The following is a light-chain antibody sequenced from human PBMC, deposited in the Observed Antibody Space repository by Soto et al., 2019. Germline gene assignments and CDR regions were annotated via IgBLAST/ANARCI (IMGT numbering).Light chain of an antibody. V-gene: IGLV2-11*01. J-gene: IGLJ1*01. CDR3: CSYAGSYTYV. CDR2: DVS. Sequence: QSALTQPRSVSGSPGQSVTISCTGTSRDVGGYNYVSWYQQHPGKAPKLMIYDVSKRPSGVPDRFSGSKSGNTASLTISGLQAEDEADYYCCSYAGSYTYVFGTWTKVTVL. CDR1: SRDVGGYNY.